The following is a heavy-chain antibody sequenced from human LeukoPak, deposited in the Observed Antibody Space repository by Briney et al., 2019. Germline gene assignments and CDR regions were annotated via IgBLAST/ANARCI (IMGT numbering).Heavy chain of an antibody. J-gene: IGHJ6*02. CDR1: GGSISSGGYY. Sequence: SETLSLTCTVSGGSISSGGYYWSWTRQHPGRGLEWIGYIYYSGSTYYNPSLKSRVTISVDTSKNQVSLKLSSVTAVDTAVYYCAREVVVTEDYYYYGMDVWGQGTTVTVSS. CDR2: IYYSGST. CDR3: AREVVVTEDYYYYGMDV. D-gene: IGHD2-21*02. V-gene: IGHV4-31*03.